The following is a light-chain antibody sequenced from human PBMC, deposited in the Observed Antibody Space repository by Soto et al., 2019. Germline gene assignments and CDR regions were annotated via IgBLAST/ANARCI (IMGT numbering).Light chain of an antibody. Sequence: DVVMTQSPLSLTVTVGQPASISCRSSQSLGYSDGNTYLSWFQQGPGQSPRRLIYQVSKRDSGVPDRFSGSGSGTDFTLKISRVEADDVGIYYCMQGTHWPKTSGQGTKVEIK. V-gene: IGKV2-30*01. CDR1: QSLGYSDGNTY. CDR2: QVS. J-gene: IGKJ1*01. CDR3: MQGTHWPKT.